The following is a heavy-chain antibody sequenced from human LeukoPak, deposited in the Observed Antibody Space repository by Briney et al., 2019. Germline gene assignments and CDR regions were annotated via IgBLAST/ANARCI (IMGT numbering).Heavy chain of an antibody. CDR2: ISYDGSNK. D-gene: IGHD3-22*01. V-gene: IGHV3-30*18. CDR3: AKVTSPSSWDTYYYDRSGFDY. CDR1: GFTFSSYG. Sequence: PGRSLRLSCAASGFTFSSYGMHWVRQAPGKGLEWVAVISYDGSNKYYADSVKGRFTISRDNSKNTLYLQMNSLRAEDTAVYYCAKVTSPSSWDTYYYDRSGFDYWGQGTLVTVSS. J-gene: IGHJ4*02.